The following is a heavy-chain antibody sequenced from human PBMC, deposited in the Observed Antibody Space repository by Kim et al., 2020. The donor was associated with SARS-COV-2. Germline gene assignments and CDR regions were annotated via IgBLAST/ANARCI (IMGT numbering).Heavy chain of an antibody. Sequence: ASEKVSCKASGYTFTSYAMHWVRQAPGQRLEWMGWINAGNGNTKYSQKFQGRVTITRDTSASTAYMELSSLRSEDTAVYYCARQVVLMVYAIRLFDYWGQGTLVTVSS. CDR2: INAGNGNT. V-gene: IGHV1-3*01. J-gene: IGHJ4*02. D-gene: IGHD2-8*01. CDR1: GYTFTSYA. CDR3: ARQVVLMVYAIRLFDY.